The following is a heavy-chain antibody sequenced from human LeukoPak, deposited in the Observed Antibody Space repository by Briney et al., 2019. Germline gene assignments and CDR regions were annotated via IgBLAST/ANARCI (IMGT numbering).Heavy chain of an antibody. CDR2: ISSSSTYI. Sequence: GGSLRLSCAASGFTFSTYTMNWVRQAPGKGLEWVSSISSSSTYIYYADSVKGRFTISRDNAENSLYPQMNSLRAEDTAVYYCASLEFHSSTWDDYWGQGTLVTVSS. CDR3: ASLEFHSSTWDDY. V-gene: IGHV3-21*01. J-gene: IGHJ4*02. CDR1: GFTFSTYT. D-gene: IGHD6-13*01.